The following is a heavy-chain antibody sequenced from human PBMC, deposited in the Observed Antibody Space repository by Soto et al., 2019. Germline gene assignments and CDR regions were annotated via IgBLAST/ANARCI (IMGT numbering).Heavy chain of an antibody. D-gene: IGHD2-15*01. CDR1: GDSISTVDYF. J-gene: IGHJ5*01. CDR3: ARGRYCLTGRCFPNWFDS. CDR2: IYKSATT. Sequence: PSETLSLTCSVSGDSISTVDYFWAWIRQPPGQALEYIGYIYKSATTYDNPSFEGRVAISLDTSKSHFSLNVTSVTAADTAVYFCARGRYCLTGRCFPNWFDSWGQGTLVTVSS. V-gene: IGHV4-30-4*01.